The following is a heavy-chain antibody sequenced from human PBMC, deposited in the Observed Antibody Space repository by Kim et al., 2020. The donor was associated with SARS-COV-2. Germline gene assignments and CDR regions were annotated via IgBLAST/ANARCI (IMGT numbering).Heavy chain of an antibody. J-gene: IGHJ6*01. V-gene: IGHV3-30-3*01. CDR3: ARGEYHEWVRLSDHYNGM. D-gene: IGHD2-2*01. CDR2: ISYDGRNT. Sequence: GGSLRLSCAASGLSFGSSAMNWVRQAPGKGLEWVAVISYDGRNTDYADSVKGRFTISRDNSKNTLYLQMNSLRVEDTAVYYCARGEYHEWVRLSDHYNGM. CDR1: GLSFGSSA.